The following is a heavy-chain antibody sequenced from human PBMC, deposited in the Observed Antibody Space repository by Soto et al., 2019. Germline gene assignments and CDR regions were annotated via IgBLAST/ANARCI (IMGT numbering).Heavy chain of an antibody. CDR1: GGTFSSYA. D-gene: IGHD6-13*01. V-gene: IGHV1-69*01. CDR2: IIPIFGTA. CDR3: ARDALYSSCWYFGY. Sequence: QVQLVQSGAEVKKPGSSVKVSCKASGGTFSSYAISWVRQAPGQGLEWMGGIIPIFGTANYAQKFQGRVTITADESTSTAYMGLSSLRSEDTAVYYCARDALYSSCWYFGYWGQGTLVTVSS. J-gene: IGHJ4*02.